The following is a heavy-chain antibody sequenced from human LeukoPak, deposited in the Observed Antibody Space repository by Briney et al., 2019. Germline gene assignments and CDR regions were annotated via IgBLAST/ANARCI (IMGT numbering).Heavy chain of an antibody. J-gene: IGHJ3*01. Sequence: PGGPLRLSCAASGFAFSSDAMTWVRQTPGKGLEWVSTIDISGDRRNYADSVKGRFTISRDNSRNTLYLQVNSLRVEDTAIYYCTKDVSNFIGASDAWGQGTMVTVSS. D-gene: IGHD2-8*01. CDR1: GFAFSSDA. V-gene: IGHV3-23*01. CDR2: IDISGDRR. CDR3: TKDVSNFIGASDA.